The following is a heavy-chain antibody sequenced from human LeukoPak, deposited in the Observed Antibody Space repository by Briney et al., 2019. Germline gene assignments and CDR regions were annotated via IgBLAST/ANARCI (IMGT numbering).Heavy chain of an antibody. CDR2: INPNSGGT. D-gene: IGHD1-7*01. Sequence: GASVKVSCKASGYTFTGYYMHWVRQAPGQGLEWMGRINPNSGGTNYAQKFQGRVTMTRDTSISTAYMELSRLRSDDTAVYYCATTKPGITGTTDAFDIWGRGTMVTVSS. V-gene: IGHV1-2*06. CDR3: ATTKPGITGTTDAFDI. J-gene: IGHJ3*02. CDR1: GYTFTGYY.